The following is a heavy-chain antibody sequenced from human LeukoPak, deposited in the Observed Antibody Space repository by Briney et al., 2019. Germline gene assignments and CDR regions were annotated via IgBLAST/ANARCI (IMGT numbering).Heavy chain of an antibody. CDR2: IDPSDSYT. CDR1: GYSFTSYW. Sequence: GESLRISCKGSGYSFTSYWISWVRLMPGKGLEWMGRIDPSDSYTNYSPSFQGHVTISADKSISTAYLQWSSLKASDTAMYYCATNPRTDYDILTGYYILWGQGTLVTVSS. V-gene: IGHV5-10-1*01. CDR3: ATNPRTDYDILTGYYIL. J-gene: IGHJ4*02. D-gene: IGHD3-9*01.